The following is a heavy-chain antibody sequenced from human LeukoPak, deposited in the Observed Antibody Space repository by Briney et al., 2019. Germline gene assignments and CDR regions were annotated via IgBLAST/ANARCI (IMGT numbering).Heavy chain of an antibody. Sequence: SETLSLTCTVSGGSISYYYWTWIRQSPGKGLEWIGQIYYTGSTYYNPSLKRRVTISVDTSRNQFSLSLTSVTAADTAVYYCARGGTYNDILSFDPWGQGTLVTVSS. D-gene: IGHD3-9*01. CDR3: ARGGTYNDILSFDP. CDR1: GGSISYYY. V-gene: IGHV4-59*01. J-gene: IGHJ5*02. CDR2: IYYTGST.